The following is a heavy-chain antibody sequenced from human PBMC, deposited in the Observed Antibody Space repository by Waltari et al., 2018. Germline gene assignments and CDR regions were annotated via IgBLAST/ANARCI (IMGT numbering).Heavy chain of an antibody. J-gene: IGHJ4*02. CDR2: ISGSGGST. CDR3: AKEVCSSTSCLVFDY. V-gene: IGHV3-23*01. Sequence: EVQLLESGGGLVQPGGSLRLSCAASGFTFSSYALSWVRPAPGKGLEWVSAISGSGGSTYYADSVKGRFTISRDNSKNTLYLQMNSLRAEDTAVYYCAKEVCSSTSCLVFDYWGQGTLVTVSS. D-gene: IGHD2-2*01. CDR1: GFTFSSYA.